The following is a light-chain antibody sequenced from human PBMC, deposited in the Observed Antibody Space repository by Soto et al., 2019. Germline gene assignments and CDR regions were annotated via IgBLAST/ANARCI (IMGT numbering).Light chain of an antibody. CDR2: DAS. J-gene: IGKJ1*01. CDR3: QQYNSYWT. V-gene: IGKV1-5*01. CDR1: QSISSW. Sequence: DIQMTQSPSTLSASVGDRVTITCRASQSISSWLAWYQQKPGKAPKLLIYDASSLESGVPSRFSGSGSGTEFTLTISSLQPDDFVTYYCQQYNSYWTFGQGTKVDNK.